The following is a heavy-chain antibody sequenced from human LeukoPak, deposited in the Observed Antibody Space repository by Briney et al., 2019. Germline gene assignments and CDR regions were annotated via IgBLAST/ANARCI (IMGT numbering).Heavy chain of an antibody. CDR3: IREVQVRASASLGL. CDR1: GFSISGYW. Sequence: GGSLRLSCAASGFSISGYWLHWVRQAAGEGLVWVSRMNSGGTTINYADSVKGRFTISRDNVDNTLHLQMNSLRVEDTAVYYCIREVQVRASASLGLWGQGTLVTVSS. J-gene: IGHJ4*01. D-gene: IGHD3-16*01. CDR2: MNSGGTTI. V-gene: IGHV3-74*01.